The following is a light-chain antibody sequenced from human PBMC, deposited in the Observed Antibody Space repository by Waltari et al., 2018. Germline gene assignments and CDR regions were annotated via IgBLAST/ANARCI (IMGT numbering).Light chain of an antibody. Sequence: DIQMTQSPSSLSASVGDRVTITCQASQDISKYLNWYQQKPGKAPKLLIYGTSNLETGVPSRFSGSGSGTDFTFTISSLQPEDIATYYCQQYDDLPLTFGGGTKVEIK. CDR3: QQYDDLPLT. J-gene: IGKJ4*01. V-gene: IGKV1-33*01. CDR2: GTS. CDR1: QDISKY.